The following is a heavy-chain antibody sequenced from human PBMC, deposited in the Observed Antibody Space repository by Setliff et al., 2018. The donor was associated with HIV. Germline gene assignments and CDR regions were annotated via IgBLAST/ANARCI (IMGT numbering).Heavy chain of an antibody. D-gene: IGHD3-3*02. J-gene: IGHJ4*02. CDR1: GFTFSSYA. CDR3: ARSPFLEWLFGFDY. Sequence: GSLRLSCAASGFTFSSYAMLWVRQAPGEGLEWVALISYDGSHKYYADSVKGRFTISRDNSKNTLHLHLNSLRPEDTAVYYCARSPFLEWLFGFDYWGQGALVTVSS. V-gene: IGHV3-30*04. CDR2: ISYDGSHK.